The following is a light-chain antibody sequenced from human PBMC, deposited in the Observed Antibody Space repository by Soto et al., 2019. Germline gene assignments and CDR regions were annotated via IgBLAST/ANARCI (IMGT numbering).Light chain of an antibody. CDR3: QQYNNWPPVT. CDR2: GAS. CDR1: QSVGSK. J-gene: IGKJ4*01. V-gene: IGKV3-15*01. Sequence: EIVVTQSPGILSVSPGERVTLSCRASQSVGSKLAWYQQKPGQAPRLLIYGASTRATGLPARFSGSGSGTEFTLTISSLQSEDVAVYYCQQYNNWPPVTFGGGTKVEIK.